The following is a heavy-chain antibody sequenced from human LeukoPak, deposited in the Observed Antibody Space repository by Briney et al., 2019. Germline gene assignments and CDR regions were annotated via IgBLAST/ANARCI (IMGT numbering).Heavy chain of an antibody. CDR3: ARLSQYSSSWHGRRDQDFDY. Sequence: GGSLRLSCAASGFTFDDYAMHWVRQAPGKGLEWVAVIWYDGSNKYYADSVKGRFTISRDNSKNTLYLQMNSLRAEDTAVYYCARLSQYSSSWHGRRDQDFDYWGQGTLVTVSS. V-gene: IGHV3-33*08. D-gene: IGHD6-13*01. J-gene: IGHJ4*02. CDR2: IWYDGSNK. CDR1: GFTFDDYA.